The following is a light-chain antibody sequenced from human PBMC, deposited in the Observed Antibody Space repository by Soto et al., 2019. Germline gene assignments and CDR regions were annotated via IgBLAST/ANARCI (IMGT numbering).Light chain of an antibody. CDR3: QQYDKWPHT. V-gene: IGKV3-15*01. Sequence: EMVMTQSPATLSVSPGERATLSCRASQNLSRNLAWYQQQPGQAPRLLIFYGSTRATGIPARFSGSGSGTDFTLTISSLQSEDFAVYYCQQYDKWPHTFGQGTKLEIK. J-gene: IGKJ2*01. CDR1: QNLSRN. CDR2: YGS.